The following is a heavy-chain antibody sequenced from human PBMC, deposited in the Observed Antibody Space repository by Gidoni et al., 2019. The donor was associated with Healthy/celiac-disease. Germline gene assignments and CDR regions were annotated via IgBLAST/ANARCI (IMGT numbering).Heavy chain of an antibody. Sequence: QVQLQESGPGLVKPSETLSLTCTVSGYSISSGYYWGWIRQPPGKGREWIGSIYHSGSTYYNPSLKSRVTISVDTSKNQFSLKLSSVTAADTAVYYCARETGGHYYYDSSGYYSYNWFDPWGQGTLVTVSS. CDR1: GYSISSGYY. J-gene: IGHJ5*02. V-gene: IGHV4-38-2*02. CDR3: ARETGGHYYYDSSGYYSYNWFDP. D-gene: IGHD3-22*01. CDR2: IYHSGST.